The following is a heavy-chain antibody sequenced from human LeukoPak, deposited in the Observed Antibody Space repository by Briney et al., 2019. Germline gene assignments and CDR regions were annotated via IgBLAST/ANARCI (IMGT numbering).Heavy chain of an antibody. CDR1: GFTFGSYG. CDR3: AKDRDWASSTGTDLDY. J-gene: IGHJ4*02. D-gene: IGHD1-1*01. CDR2: IRYDGTNR. Sequence: GGSLRLSCAASGFTFGSYGMHWVRQAPGKGLEWVTFIRYDGTNRYYADSVKGRFTISRDNSKNTLYLQMNSLRAEDTAVYYCAKDRDWASSTGTDLDYWGQGTLVTVSS. V-gene: IGHV3-30*02.